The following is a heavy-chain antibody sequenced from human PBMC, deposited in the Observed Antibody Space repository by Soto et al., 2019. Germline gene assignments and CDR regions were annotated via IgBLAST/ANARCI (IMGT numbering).Heavy chain of an antibody. CDR1: GGSISSSNW. CDR3: ARSRMGSGTFYYYYGMDG. CDR2: IYHSGST. J-gene: IGHJ6*02. D-gene: IGHD2-2*01. V-gene: IGHV4-4*02. Sequence: QVQLQESGPGLVKPSGTLSLTCAVSGGSISSSNWWSWVRQPPGKGLEWIGEIYHSGSTNYNPSLKSRVTISVDKSKYQFSLKLSSVTAADTAVYYCARSRMGSGTFYYYYGMDGWGRGSTVTGSS.